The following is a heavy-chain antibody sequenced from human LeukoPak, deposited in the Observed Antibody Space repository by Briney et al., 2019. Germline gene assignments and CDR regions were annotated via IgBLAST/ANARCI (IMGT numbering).Heavy chain of an antibody. CDR1: GFTFSSYS. V-gene: IGHV3-21*01. Sequence: GGSLRLSCAASGFTFSSYSMNWVRQAPGKGLEWVSSISSSSSYIYYADSVKGRFTISRDNAKNSLYLQVNSLRAEDTAVYYCARDGLYSGYDSANYWGQGTLVTVSS. D-gene: IGHD5-12*01. J-gene: IGHJ4*02. CDR2: ISSSSSYI. CDR3: ARDGLYSGYDSANY.